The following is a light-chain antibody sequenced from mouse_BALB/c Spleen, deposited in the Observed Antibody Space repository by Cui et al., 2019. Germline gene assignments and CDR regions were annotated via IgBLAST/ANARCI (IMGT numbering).Light chain of an antibody. CDR3: QQNNEDPFT. CDR1: ESVDSYGNSF. J-gene: IGKJ4*01. CDR2: LAS. V-gene: IGKV3-10*01. Sequence: SVLTHSPALFAASLGLMATISSRASESVDSYGNSFMHWYQQKPGQPPKLLIYLASNLESGVPARFSGSGSRTDFTLTIDPVEADDAATYYCQQNNEDPFTFGSGTKLEIK.